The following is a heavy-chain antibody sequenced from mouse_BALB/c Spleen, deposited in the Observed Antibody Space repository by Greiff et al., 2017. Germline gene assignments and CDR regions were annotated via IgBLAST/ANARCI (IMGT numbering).Heavy chain of an antibody. D-gene: IGHD2-10*02. V-gene: IGHV1-7*01. CDR2: INPSTGYT. CDR1: GYTFTSYW. CDR3: ARRGYGNYDAMDY. Sequence: QVQLQQSGAELAKPGASVKMSCKASGYTFTSYWMHWVKQRPGQGLEWIGYINPSTGYTEYNQKFKDKATLTADKSSSTAYMQLSSLTSEDSAVYYCARRGYGNYDAMDYWGQGTSVTVSS. J-gene: IGHJ4*01.